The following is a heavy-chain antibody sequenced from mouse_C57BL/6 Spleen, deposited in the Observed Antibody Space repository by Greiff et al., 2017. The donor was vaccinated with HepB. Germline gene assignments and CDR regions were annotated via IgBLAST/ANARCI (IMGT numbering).Heavy chain of an antibody. CDR1: GFTFSSYG. D-gene: IGHD2-5*01. CDR2: ISSGGSYT. CDR3: AKNYYSNYNAMDY. Sequence: EVMLVESGGDLVKPGGSLKLSCAASGFTFSSYGMSWVRQTPDKRLEWVATISSGGSYTYYPDSVKGRFTISRDNAKNTLYLQMSSLKSEDTAMYYCAKNYYSNYNAMDYWGQGTSVTVSS. V-gene: IGHV5-6*01. J-gene: IGHJ4*01.